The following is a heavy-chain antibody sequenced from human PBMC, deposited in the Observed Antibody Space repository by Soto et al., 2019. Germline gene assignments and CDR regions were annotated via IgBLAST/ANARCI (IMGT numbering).Heavy chain of an antibody. V-gene: IGHV1-69*02. Sequence: QVQLVQSGAEVKKPGSPVRVSCTASGDTFNFYTISWVRQVPGQGPQWMGRIIPMLGMSNYAQKFKGRVKIMEDKSTRTVYMKLSGLTSEDTAVYYCATNYGSGSTHFDYWGQGTLVTVSS. CDR3: ATNYGSGSTHFDY. CDR2: IIPMLGMS. D-gene: IGHD3-10*01. CDR1: GDTFNFYT. J-gene: IGHJ4*02.